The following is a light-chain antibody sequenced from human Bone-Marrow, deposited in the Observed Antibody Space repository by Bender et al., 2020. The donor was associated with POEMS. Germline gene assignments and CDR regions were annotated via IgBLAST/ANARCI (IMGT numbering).Light chain of an antibody. V-gene: IGLV1-40*01. CDR3: QSYDSSLSTWV. CDR2: RNN. Sequence: QSVLTQPPSVSGAPGQRVTISCTGTSSNIGSNYDAHWYQHLPGTAPKLLLYRNNIRPSGVPDRFSGSKSGTSASLAITGLQVEDEADYYCQSYDSSLSTWVFGGGTKLTVL. J-gene: IGLJ3*02. CDR1: SSNIGSNYD.